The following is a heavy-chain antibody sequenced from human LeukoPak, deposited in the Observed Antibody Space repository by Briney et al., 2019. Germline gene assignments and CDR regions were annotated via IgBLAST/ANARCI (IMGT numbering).Heavy chain of an antibody. D-gene: IGHD1-1*01. CDR1: GGSISSSTYY. Sequence: PSETLSLTCTVSGGSISSSTYYWAWVRQPPGTGLEWIASIYYSGTTYYNPSLKSRVTISLDTSRNQFSLKLSSVTAADTAVYYCARVSWFPGTSYYYIDVWGKGTTVTVSS. V-gene: IGHV4-39*07. CDR3: ARVSWFPGTSYYYIDV. CDR2: IYYSGTT. J-gene: IGHJ6*03.